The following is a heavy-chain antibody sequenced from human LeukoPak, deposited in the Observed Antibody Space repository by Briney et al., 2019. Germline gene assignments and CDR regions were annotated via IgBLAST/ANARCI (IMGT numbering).Heavy chain of an antibody. J-gene: IGHJ4*02. CDR2: INTDGSST. CDR3: TRLHGAYPIDF. CDR1: GFTFSNYW. D-gene: IGHD4/OR15-4a*01. V-gene: IGHV3-74*01. Sequence: GGSLRLSCAASGFTFSNYWMHWVRQAPGKGLVWVSRINTDGSSTSYVDSVKGRFTISRDNAKNSLYLQMNSLRAEDTAVYYCTRLHGAYPIDFWGQGTLVTVSS.